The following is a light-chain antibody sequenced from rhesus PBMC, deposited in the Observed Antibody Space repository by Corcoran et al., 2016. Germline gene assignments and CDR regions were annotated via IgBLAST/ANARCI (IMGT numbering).Light chain of an antibody. CDR3: SSYATSNTFI. CDR2: EVI. CDR1: SSNRVGSNR. V-gene: IGLV2-13*03. Sequence: QAAPTQSPSASGSPGELVTIYCTGTSSNRVGSNRVSWYQLHPGKAPKVMIYEVIKRPSGGSDRVSGSKFGNTPSLSIAGLQAEDEADYYCSSYATSNTFIFGSGTRLTVV. J-gene: IGLJ1*01.